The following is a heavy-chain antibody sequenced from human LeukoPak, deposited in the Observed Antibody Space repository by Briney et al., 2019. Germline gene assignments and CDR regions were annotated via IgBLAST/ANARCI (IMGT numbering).Heavy chain of an antibody. Sequence: PSETLSLTCTVSGGSISSYYWSWIRQPAGKGLEWIGRIYTSGSTNYNPSLKSRVTMSVDTSKNQFSLKLSSMTAADTAVYYCARDRELGYCSSTSCYHWFDPWGQGTLVTVSS. CDR2: IYTSGST. CDR3: ARDRELGYCSSTSCYHWFDP. V-gene: IGHV4-4*07. CDR1: GGSISSYY. D-gene: IGHD2-2*01. J-gene: IGHJ5*02.